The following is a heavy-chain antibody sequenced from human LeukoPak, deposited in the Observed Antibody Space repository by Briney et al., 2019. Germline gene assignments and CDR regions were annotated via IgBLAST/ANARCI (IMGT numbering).Heavy chain of an antibody. V-gene: IGHV4-39*01. Sequence: SETLSLTCTVSGGSISSYYWGWIRQPPGKGLEWIGSIYYSGSTYYNPSLKSRVTISVDTSKNQFSLKLSSVTAADTAVYYCARHSTVDSSGYYPNLFDYWGQGTLVTVSS. CDR2: IYYSGST. J-gene: IGHJ4*02. CDR3: ARHSTVDSSGYYPNLFDY. CDR1: GGSISSYY. D-gene: IGHD3-22*01.